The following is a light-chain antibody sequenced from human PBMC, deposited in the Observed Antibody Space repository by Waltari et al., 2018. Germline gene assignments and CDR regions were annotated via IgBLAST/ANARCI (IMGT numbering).Light chain of an antibody. CDR3: SSYTFSTNLV. CDR2: DVT. CDR1: SSDVGGYDY. Sequence: QSALTQPASVSGSPGQSITISCTGTSSDVGGYDYVSWYQQHLGKAPKLIIYDVTYRPSGVSSRFSGSKSGNTASLTISGLQAEDEADYHCSSYTFSTNLVFGTGTKVTVL. J-gene: IGLJ1*01. V-gene: IGLV2-14*03.